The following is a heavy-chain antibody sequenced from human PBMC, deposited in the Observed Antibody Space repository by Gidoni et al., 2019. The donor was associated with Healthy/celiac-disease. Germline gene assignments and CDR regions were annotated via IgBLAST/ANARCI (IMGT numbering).Heavy chain of an antibody. CDR3: AKGIGYYDFWSGYHYYYYGMDV. V-gene: IGHV3-9*01. CDR2: ISWNSGSI. D-gene: IGHD3-3*01. CDR1: GFTFDDYA. Sequence: EVQLVESGGGLVQPGRSLRLSCAASGFTFDDYALHWVRQAPGKGLEWVSGISWNSGSIGYADSVKGRFTISRDNAKNSLYLQMNSLRAEDTALYYCAKGIGYYDFWSGYHYYYYGMDVWGQGTTVTVSS. J-gene: IGHJ6*02.